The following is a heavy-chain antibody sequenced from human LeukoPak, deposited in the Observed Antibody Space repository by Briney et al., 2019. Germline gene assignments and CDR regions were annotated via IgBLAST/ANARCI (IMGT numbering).Heavy chain of an antibody. J-gene: IGHJ4*02. V-gene: IGHV3-33*01. CDR2: IWYDGSNE. CDR3: AREVDCSGGRCYRGEFDY. CDR1: GFTFSTYA. D-gene: IGHD2-15*01. Sequence: GGSLRLSCATSGFTFSTYAMHWVRQAPGKGLEWVAVIWYDGSNEHYADSVKGRFTISRDNSRNTLYLQMNSLRVEGTAVYYCAREVDCSGGRCYRGEFDYWGQGTLVTVSS.